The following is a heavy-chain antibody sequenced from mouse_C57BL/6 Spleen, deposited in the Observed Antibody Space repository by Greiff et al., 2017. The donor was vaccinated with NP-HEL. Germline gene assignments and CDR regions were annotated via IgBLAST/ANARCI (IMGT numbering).Heavy chain of an antibody. D-gene: IGHD3-2*01. CDR1: GFTFSDYG. V-gene: IGHV5-17*01. Sequence: EVMLVESGGGLVKPGGSLKLSCAASGFTFSDYGMHWVRQAPEKGLEWVAYISSGSSTIYCADTVKGRFTISRDNAKNTLCLQMTSLRSEDTAMYYCARGPFDRDAMDYWGQRTSVTVSS. J-gene: IGHJ4*01. CDR3: ARGPFDRDAMDY. CDR2: ISSGSSTI.